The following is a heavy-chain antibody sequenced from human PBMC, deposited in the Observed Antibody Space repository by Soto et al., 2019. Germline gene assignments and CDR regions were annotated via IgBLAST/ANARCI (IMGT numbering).Heavy chain of an antibody. D-gene: IGHD3-22*01. J-gene: IGHJ4*02. CDR1: GFTVSSNY. Sequence: GGSLRLSCAASGFTVSSNYMSWVRQAPWKGLEWVSVIYSGGSTYYADSVKGRFTISRDNSKNTLYLQMNSLRAEDTAVYYCARAHYYDSSGYYYSYWGQGTLVTVSS. CDR3: ARAHYYDSSGYYYSY. V-gene: IGHV3-53*01. CDR2: IYSGGST.